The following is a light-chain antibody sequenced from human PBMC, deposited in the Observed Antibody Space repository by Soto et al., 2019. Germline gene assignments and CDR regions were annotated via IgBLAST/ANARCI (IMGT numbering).Light chain of an antibody. V-gene: IGKV1-39*01. Sequence: DIQMTQSPSSLSASVGDRVTITCRASQSISSYLNWYQQKPGKAPKLLIYAASSLQSGVPSRFSGSGSGTYSPLTISSLQPENFTTYYCKQSSSTLTSAQGTRLE. CDR3: KQSSSTLT. J-gene: IGKJ5*01. CDR1: QSISSY. CDR2: AAS.